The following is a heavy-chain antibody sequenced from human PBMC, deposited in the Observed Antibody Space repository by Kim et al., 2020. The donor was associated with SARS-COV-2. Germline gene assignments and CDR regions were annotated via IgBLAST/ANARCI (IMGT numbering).Heavy chain of an antibody. V-gene: IGHV3-30*04. CDR1: GFTFSTYA. J-gene: IGHJ4*02. D-gene: IGHD5-12*01. Sequence: GGSLRLSCAASGFTFSTYAMHWVRQAPGKGLERVALISYDEITKYYADSVNGRFTISRDQSKNTVYLQMNSQRGDDTAVYFCARPYSGYDHYYFDYWGQG. CDR3: ARPYSGYDHYYFDY. CDR2: ISYDEITK.